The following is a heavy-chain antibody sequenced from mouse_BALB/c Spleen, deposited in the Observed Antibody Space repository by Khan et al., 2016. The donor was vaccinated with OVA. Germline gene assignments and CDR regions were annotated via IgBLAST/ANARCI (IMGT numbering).Heavy chain of an antibody. J-gene: IGHJ3*01. CDR1: GFSLTSYG. CDR3: ALYYYGSAWFAY. V-gene: IGHV2-3*01. CDR2: IRGDGST. D-gene: IGHD1-1*01. Sequence: VQRVESGPGLVAPSQSLSITCTVSGFSLTSYGVGWVRQPPGKGLEWLGVIRGDGSTNYHSALISRLNINKDNSKSQVFLKLNSLRTDDTATYCCALYYYGSAWFAYWGQGTLVTVSA.